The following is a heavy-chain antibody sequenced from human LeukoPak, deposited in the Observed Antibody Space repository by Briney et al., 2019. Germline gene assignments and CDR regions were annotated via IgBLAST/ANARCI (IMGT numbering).Heavy chain of an antibody. V-gene: IGHV4-59*08. CDR2: ISYSGST. Sequence: SETLSLTCAVSGGSNSNYYWSWIGQPPGKGLEWIGYISYSGSTNYNPSLKSRVTISVDTSKNQFSLKLNSVTAADTAVYYCARYYYASISYSSAFDVWGQGILVTVSS. CDR1: GGSNSNYY. J-gene: IGHJ3*01. CDR3: ARYYYASISYSSAFDV. D-gene: IGHD3-22*01.